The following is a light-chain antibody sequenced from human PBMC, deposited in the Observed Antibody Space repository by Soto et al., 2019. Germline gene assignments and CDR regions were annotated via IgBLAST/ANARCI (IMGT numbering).Light chain of an antibody. J-gene: IGLJ2*01. CDR2: DND. CDR3: GTWDSSLSVVV. Sequence: QSVLTQPPSVSAAPGQKVTISCSGSNSNIGNKDVSWYQQFPGTAPKLLIYDNDSRPSGIPDRFSASKSGTLVTLAITGLQTGDEADYYCGTWDSSLSVVVFGGGTQLTVL. CDR1: NSNIGNKD. V-gene: IGLV1-51*01.